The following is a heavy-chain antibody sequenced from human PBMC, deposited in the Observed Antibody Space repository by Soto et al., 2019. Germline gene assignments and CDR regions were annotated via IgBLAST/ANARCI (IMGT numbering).Heavy chain of an antibody. D-gene: IGHD6-19*01. CDR3: AKEGHTSGRCGCFNI. Sequence: PGGSLRLSCEASGFTLSSSVMHWVRQAPGKRLEWLSVISVDGRNDLHAGAVKGRFTISRDISKNMVYLQMNDLRPDDTAMYFCAKEGHTSGRCGCFNIWGQGTVVTVSS. J-gene: IGHJ3*02. V-gene: IGHV3-30*18. CDR1: GFTLSSSV. CDR2: ISVDGRND.